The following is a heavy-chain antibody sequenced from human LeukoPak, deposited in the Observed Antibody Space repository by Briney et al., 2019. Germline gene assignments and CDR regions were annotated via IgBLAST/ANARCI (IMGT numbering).Heavy chain of an antibody. CDR3: ASRRGYYYYYMDV. J-gene: IGHJ6*03. V-gene: IGHV4-34*01. CDR1: GGSFSGYY. CDR2: INHSGST. Sequence: SETLSLTCAVYGGSFSGYYWSWIRQPPGKGLEWIGEINHSGSTNYNPSLKSRVTISVDTSKNQFSLKLSSVTAADTAVYYCASRRGYYYYYMDVWGKGTTVTVSS.